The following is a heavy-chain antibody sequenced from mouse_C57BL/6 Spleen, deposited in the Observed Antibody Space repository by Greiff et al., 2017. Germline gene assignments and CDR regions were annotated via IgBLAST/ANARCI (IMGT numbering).Heavy chain of an antibody. V-gene: IGHV1-72*01. J-gene: IGHJ3*01. Sequence: VQLQQSGAELVKPGASVTLSCKASGYTFTSYGMHWVKQRPGRGLEWIGRIDPKSGGTAYNEKFKGKATLTADKPSSTAYMELSSLTSEDSAVYYCARAYCYSIAYWGQGTLVTVSA. CDR2: IDPKSGGT. CDR1: GYTFTSYG. D-gene: IGHD2-12*01. CDR3: ARAYCYSIAY.